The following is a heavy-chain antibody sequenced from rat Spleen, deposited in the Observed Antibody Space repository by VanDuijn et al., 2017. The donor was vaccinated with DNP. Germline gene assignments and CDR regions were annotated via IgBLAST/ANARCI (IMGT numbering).Heavy chain of an antibody. D-gene: IGHD5-1*01. J-gene: IGHJ2*01. CDR3: TNDWELYY. CDR2: VSYDGSST. Sequence: EVKLVESGGGLVQPGRSLKLSCAASGFTFSDYYMAWVRQAPTKGLEWVATVSYDGSSTYYRDSVKGRFIISRDNAKSTLYLQMDSLRSEDTATYYCTNDWELYYWGQGVMVTVSS. CDR1: GFTFSDYY. V-gene: IGHV5-7*01.